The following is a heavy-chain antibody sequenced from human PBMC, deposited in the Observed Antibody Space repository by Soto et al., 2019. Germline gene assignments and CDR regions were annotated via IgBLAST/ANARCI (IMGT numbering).Heavy chain of an antibody. CDR2: FDPEDGET. CDR1: GYTLTELS. D-gene: IGHD3-22*01. V-gene: IGHV1-24*01. Sequence: ASVKVSCKVSGYTLTELSVHWVRQAPGKGLEWMGGFDPEDGETIYAQKFQGRVTMTEDTSTDTAYMELSSLRSEDTAVYYCATVGYYYDSSGHVAFDIWGQGTMVTVSS. J-gene: IGHJ3*02. CDR3: ATVGYYYDSSGHVAFDI.